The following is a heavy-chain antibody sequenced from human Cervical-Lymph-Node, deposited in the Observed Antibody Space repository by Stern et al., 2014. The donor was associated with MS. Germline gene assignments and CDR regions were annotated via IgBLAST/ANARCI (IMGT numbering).Heavy chain of an antibody. CDR1: GGSISSSNW. D-gene: IGHD3-16*01. CDR3: ARGHLWLEDY. CDR2: VYRSGTT. J-gene: IGHJ4*02. Sequence: QVQLQESGPGLVKPSGTLSLTCDVSGGSISSSNWWSWVRQPPGKGLEWIGEVYRSGTTNYHPSLKSRVTISIDKSKTQVSLRLTSVTAADTAVYYCARGHLWLEDYWGQGALVTVSS. V-gene: IGHV4-4*02.